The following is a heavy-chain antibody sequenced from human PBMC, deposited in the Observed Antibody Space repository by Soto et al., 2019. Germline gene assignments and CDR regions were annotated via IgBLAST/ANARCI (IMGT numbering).Heavy chain of an antibody. Sequence: PVESLKISCKRSGYSFTSYWIGWVRQMPGKGLEWMGITYPGDSDTRYSPSFQGQVIISADKSISTAYLQWSSLNASDTAMYYCASSLLERPGEYDYYYGMDVWGQGTTVTVSS. J-gene: IGHJ6*02. D-gene: IGHD3-10*01. CDR1: GYSFTSYW. CDR3: ASSLLERPGEYDYYYGMDV. CDR2: TYPGDSDT. V-gene: IGHV5-51*01.